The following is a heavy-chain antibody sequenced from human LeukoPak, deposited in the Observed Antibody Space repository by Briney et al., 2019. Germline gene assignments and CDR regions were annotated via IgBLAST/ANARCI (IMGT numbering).Heavy chain of an antibody. J-gene: IGHJ4*02. V-gene: IGHV4-61*02. CDR3: ARNYVWGSYRDFDY. Sequence: SQTLSLTCTVSGDSISSGSYYWSWIRQPAGKGLEWIGRIYTSGSTNYNPSLKSRVTISVDTSKNQFSLKLSSVTAADTAVYYCARNYVWGSYRDFDYWGQGTLVTVSS. CDR2: IYTSGST. D-gene: IGHD3-16*02. CDR1: GDSISSGSYY.